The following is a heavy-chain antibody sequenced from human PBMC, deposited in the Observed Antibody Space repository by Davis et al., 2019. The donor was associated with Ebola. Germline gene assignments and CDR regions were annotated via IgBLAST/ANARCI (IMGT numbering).Heavy chain of an antibody. V-gene: IGHV1-18*01. CDR2: ISAYNGNT. D-gene: IGHD2-15*01. Sequence: ASVKVSCKASGYSFTTYGMNWVRQAPGQGLEWMGWISAYNGNTNYAQKLQGRVTMTTDTSTSTAYMELRSLRSDDTAVYYCARDAVVAAIDYWGQGTLVTVSS. J-gene: IGHJ4*02. CDR1: GYSFTTYG. CDR3: ARDAVVAAIDY.